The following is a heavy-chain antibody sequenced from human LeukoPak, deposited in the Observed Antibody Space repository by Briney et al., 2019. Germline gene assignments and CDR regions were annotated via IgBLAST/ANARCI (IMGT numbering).Heavy chain of an antibody. CDR1: GGSFSGYY. D-gene: IGHD6-19*01. J-gene: IGHJ4*02. V-gene: IGHV4-34*01. CDR2: INHSGST. Sequence: SETLSLTCAVYGGSFSGYYWSWIRQPPGKGLEWIGEINHSGSTNYNPSLKSRVTISVDTSKNQFSLKLSSVTAADTAVYYCARVWLVRVIDYWGQGTLVTVSS. CDR3: ARVWLVRVIDY.